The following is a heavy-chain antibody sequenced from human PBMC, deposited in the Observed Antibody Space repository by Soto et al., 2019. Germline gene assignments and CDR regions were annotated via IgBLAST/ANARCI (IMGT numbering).Heavy chain of an antibody. CDR3: ARGSGYDRWNFDY. D-gene: IGHD5-12*01. CDR2: TYYSGST. CDR1: GGSISSSSYY. J-gene: IGHJ4*02. Sequence: QLQLQESGPGLVKPSETLSLTCTVSGGSISSSSYYWGWIRQPPGKGLEWIGSTYYSGSTYYNPSLKSRVTTSVDTSKNQFSLKLSSVTAADTAVYYCARGSGYDRWNFDYWGQGTLVTVSS. V-gene: IGHV4-39*01.